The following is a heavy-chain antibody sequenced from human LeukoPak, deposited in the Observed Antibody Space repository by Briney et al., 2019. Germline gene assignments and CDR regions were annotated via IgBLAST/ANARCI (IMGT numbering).Heavy chain of an antibody. D-gene: IGHD3-22*01. CDR3: ARGPYSYDSSGAFDI. V-gene: IGHV4-59*08. CDR2: IYYSGST. J-gene: IGHJ3*02. CDR1: GVPISSYY. Sequence: SETLSLTCTVSGVPISSYYWSWIRQPPGKGLEWIGYIYYSGSTNYNPSLKSRVTISVDTSKNQFSLKLSSVTAADTAVYFCARGPYSYDSSGAFDIWGQGTMVTVSS.